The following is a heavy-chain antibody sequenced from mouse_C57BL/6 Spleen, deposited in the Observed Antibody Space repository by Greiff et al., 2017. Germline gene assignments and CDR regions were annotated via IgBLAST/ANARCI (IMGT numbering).Heavy chain of an antibody. V-gene: IGHV1-42*01. CDR3: ARGVYYYGSSYCYFDY. CDR1: GYSFTGYY. J-gene: IGHJ2*01. Sequence: EVQLQQSGPELVKPGASVKISCKASGYSFTGYYMNWVKQSPEKSLEWIGEINPSTGGTTYNQKFKAKATLTVDKSSSTAYMQLKSLTSEDSAVYYCARGVYYYGSSYCYFDYWGQGTTLTVSS. D-gene: IGHD1-1*01. CDR2: INPSTGGT.